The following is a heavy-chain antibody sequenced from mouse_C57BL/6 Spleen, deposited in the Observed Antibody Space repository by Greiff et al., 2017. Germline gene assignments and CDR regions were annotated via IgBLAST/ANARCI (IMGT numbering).Heavy chain of an antibody. CDR3: ARGEYDWFAY. J-gene: IGHJ3*01. D-gene: IGHD2-14*01. V-gene: IGHV1-82*01. Sequence: VKLVESGPELVKPGASVKISCKASGYAFSSSWMNWVKQRPGKGLEWIGRIYPGDGDPNYNGKFKGKATLTADKSSSTAYMQRSSLTSEASAVYFCARGEYDWFAYWGQGTLVTVSA. CDR1: GYAFSSSW. CDR2: IYPGDGDP.